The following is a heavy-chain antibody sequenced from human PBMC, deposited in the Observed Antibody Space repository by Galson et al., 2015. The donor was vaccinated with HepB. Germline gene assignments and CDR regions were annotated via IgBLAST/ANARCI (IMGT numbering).Heavy chain of an antibody. CDR1: GFTFSNAW. Sequence: SLRLSCAASGFTFSNAWMSWVRQASGKGLEWVGRIRSKANSYATAYAASVKGRFTISRDDSKNTAYLQMNSLKTEDTAVYYCRSSFSYYWGQGTLVTVSS. D-gene: IGHD6-13*01. CDR3: RSSFSYY. V-gene: IGHV3-73*01. J-gene: IGHJ4*02. CDR2: IRSKANSYAT.